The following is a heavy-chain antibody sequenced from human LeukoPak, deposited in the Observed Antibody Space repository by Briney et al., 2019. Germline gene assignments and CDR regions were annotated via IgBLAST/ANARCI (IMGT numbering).Heavy chain of an antibody. J-gene: IGHJ4*02. V-gene: IGHV3-23*01. D-gene: IGHD2-2*02. CDR1: GFTFSSYA. CDR3: AKLVVVVPAAIGGRYFDY. CDR2: ISGSGGST. Sequence: PGGSLRLSCAASGFTFSSYAMSWVRQAPGKGLEWVSAISGSGGSTYYADSVKGRFTISRDNSKNTLYLQMNCLRAEDTAVYYCAKLVVVVPAAIGGRYFDYWGQATPVTVSS.